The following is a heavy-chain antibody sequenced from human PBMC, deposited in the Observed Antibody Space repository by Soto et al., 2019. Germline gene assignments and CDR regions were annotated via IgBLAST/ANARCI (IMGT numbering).Heavy chain of an antibody. CDR2: ISYDGSNK. CDR1: GFTFSSYG. Sequence: VGSLRLSCAASGFTFSSYGMHWVRQAPGKGLEWVAVISYDGSNKYYADSVKGRFTISRDNSKNTLYLQMKSLRAEDTAVYYCAKDPGSIAVAASTEEYFQHWGQGTLVTVSS. V-gene: IGHV3-30*18. D-gene: IGHD6-19*01. CDR3: AKDPGSIAVAASTEEYFQH. J-gene: IGHJ1*01.